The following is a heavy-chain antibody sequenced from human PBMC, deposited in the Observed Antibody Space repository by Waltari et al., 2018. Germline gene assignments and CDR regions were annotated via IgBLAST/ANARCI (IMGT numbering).Heavy chain of an antibody. CDR2: ISSSSSTI. V-gene: IGHV3-48*01. CDR3: ARGRPAGDNWFDP. Sequence: VQLVESGGGLVQPGGSLSLSCAASGFSFGSYDMNWVRQAPGKGREWVSYISSSSSTIYYADSVKGRFTISRDNAKNSLYLQMNSLRAEDTALYYCARGRPAGDNWFDPWGQGTLVTVSS. J-gene: IGHJ5*02. CDR1: GFSFGSYD. D-gene: IGHD2-8*02.